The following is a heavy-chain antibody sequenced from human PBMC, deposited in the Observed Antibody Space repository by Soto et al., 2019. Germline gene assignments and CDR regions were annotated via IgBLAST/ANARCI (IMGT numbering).Heavy chain of an antibody. Sequence: DSVSVSCKASRYIFNKHGFNWVRQAPGQGLESMGRISAFNGYTNFAQKFQGRATFTTDTSTNTAYMELSSLRSDDTAIYYCARGGGVVIPAGTPEAFHVW. CDR1: RYIFNKHG. J-gene: IGHJ3*01. CDR2: ISAFNGYT. CDR3: ARGGGVVIPAGTPEAFHV. V-gene: IGHV1-18*01. D-gene: IGHD2-21*01.